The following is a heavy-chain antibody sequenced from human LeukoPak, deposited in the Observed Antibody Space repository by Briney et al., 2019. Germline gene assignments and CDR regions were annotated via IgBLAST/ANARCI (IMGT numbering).Heavy chain of an antibody. CDR1: GYTFTSFG. CDR2: ISAYNGHT. CDR3: ARDQVVGATAGTFDN. J-gene: IGHJ4*02. D-gene: IGHD1-26*01. Sequence: ASVKVSCKASGYTFTSFGFSWVRQAPGQGLEWMGWISAYNGHTNYAQHLRGRVTLTTDTSTSTVYMELTSLRSDDTAVYYCARDQVVGATAGTFDNWGQGTLVTVSS. V-gene: IGHV1-18*01.